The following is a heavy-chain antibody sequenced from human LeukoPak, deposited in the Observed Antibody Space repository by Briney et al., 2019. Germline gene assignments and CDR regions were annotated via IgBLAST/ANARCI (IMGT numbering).Heavy chain of an antibody. J-gene: IGHJ1*01. CDR3: AKRTYYDFWSGYYNYFQH. CDR2: INHSGST. V-gene: IGHV4-34*01. D-gene: IGHD3-3*01. CDR1: GGSFSGYY. Sequence: SETLSLTCAVYGGSFSGYYWSWIRQPPGKGLEWIGEINHSGSTNYNPSLKSRVTISVDTSKNQFSLKLSSVTAADTAVYYCAKRTYYDFWSGYYNYFQHWGQGTLVTVSS.